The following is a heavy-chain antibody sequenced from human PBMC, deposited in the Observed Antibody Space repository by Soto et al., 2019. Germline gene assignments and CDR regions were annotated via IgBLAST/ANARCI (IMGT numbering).Heavy chain of an antibody. V-gene: IGHV5-51*01. J-gene: IGHJ4*02. CDR3: ARLPYDFWSGYFPPLDY. D-gene: IGHD3-3*01. CDR2: IYPGDSDT. Sequence: GESLKISCKGSGYSFTDYWIGWVRQTPGKGLEWMGIIYPGDSDTRYSPSFQGQVTISADRSISTAYLQWSSLRASDTAMYYCARLPYDFWSGYFPPLDYWGQGTLVTVSS. CDR1: GYSFTDYW.